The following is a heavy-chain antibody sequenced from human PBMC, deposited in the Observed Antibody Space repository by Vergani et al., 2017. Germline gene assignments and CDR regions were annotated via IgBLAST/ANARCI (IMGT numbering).Heavy chain of an antibody. J-gene: IGHJ5*02. Sequence: QVQLVESGGGVVQPGRSLRLSCAASGFTFSSYAMHWVRQAPGKGLEWVAVISYDGSNKYYADSVKGRFTISRDNSKNTLYLQMNSLRAEDTAVYYCARGNSMADPNWIDPWGQGTLVTVSS. CDR1: GFTFSSYA. CDR3: ARGNSMADPNWIDP. D-gene: IGHD2/OR15-2a*01. V-gene: IGHV3-30-3*01. CDR2: ISYDGSNK.